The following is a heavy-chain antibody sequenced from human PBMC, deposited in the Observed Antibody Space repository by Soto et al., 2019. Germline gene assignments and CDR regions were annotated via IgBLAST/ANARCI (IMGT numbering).Heavy chain of an antibody. J-gene: IGHJ6*02. D-gene: IGHD3-10*01. CDR1: GFTFSSYW. CDR2: INSDGSST. Sequence: PVGSLRLSCAASGFTFSSYWMHWVRQAPGKGLVWVSRINSDGSSTSYADSVKGRFTISRDNAKNTLYLQMNGLRAEDTAVYYCARVGSFRPYYYYGMDVWGQGTTVTVSS. CDR3: ARVGSFRPYYYYGMDV. V-gene: IGHV3-74*01.